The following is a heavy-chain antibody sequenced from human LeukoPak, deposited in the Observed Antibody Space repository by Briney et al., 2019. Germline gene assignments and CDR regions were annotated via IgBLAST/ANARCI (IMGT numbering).Heavy chain of an antibody. J-gene: IGHJ5*02. D-gene: IGHD4-17*01. CDR3: AKGLYGDYVFDP. CDR2: MNPNSGNT. Sequence: ASVKVSCKASGYTFTSYDINWVRQATGQGLEWIGWMNPNSGNTGYAQKFQGRVTITRNTSISTAYMELSSLRSEDTAVYYCAKGLYGDYVFDPWGQGTLVTVSS. V-gene: IGHV1-8*03. CDR1: GYTFTSYD.